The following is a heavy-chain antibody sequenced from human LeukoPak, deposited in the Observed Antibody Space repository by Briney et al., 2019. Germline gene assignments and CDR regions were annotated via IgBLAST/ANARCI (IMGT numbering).Heavy chain of an antibody. J-gene: IGHJ2*01. CDR1: GGSISSGSYY. CDR2: IYTSGST. CDR3: AGNSVADWYFDL. V-gene: IGHV4-61*02. Sequence: SETLSLTCTVSGGSISSGSYYWSWIRQPAGKGLEWIGRIYTSGSTNYNPSLKSRVTISVDTSKNQFSLKLSSVTAADTAVYYCAGNSVADWYFDLWGRGTLVTVSS. D-gene: IGHD2-21*01.